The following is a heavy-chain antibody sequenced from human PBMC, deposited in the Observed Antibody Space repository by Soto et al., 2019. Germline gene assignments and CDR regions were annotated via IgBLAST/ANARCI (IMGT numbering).Heavy chain of an antibody. V-gene: IGHV3-30-3*01. CDR1: GFTFSSYA. CDR3: ARCTIAAAGSQVAIDY. CDR2: ISYDGSNK. D-gene: IGHD6-13*01. Sequence: PGGSLRLSCAASGFTFSSYAMHWVRQAPGKGLEWGAVISYDGSNKYYADSVKGRFTISRDNSKNTLYLQMHSLSAEDTAVYYYARCTIAAAGSQVAIDYWGQGTLVTVSS. J-gene: IGHJ4*02.